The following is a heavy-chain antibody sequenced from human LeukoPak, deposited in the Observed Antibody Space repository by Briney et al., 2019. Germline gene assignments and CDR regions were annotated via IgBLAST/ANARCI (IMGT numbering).Heavy chain of an antibody. CDR2: IYYSGST. CDR1: GGSISSSSYY. V-gene: IGHV4-39*07. D-gene: IGHD1-7*01. J-gene: IGHJ5*02. CDR3: ARDPRYNWNYGWFDP. Sequence: SETLSLTCTVSGGSISSSSYYWDWIRQPPGKGLEWIGSIYYSGSTYYNPSLKSRVTISVDTSKNQFSLKLSSVTAADTAVYYCARDPRYNWNYGWFDPWGQGTLVTVSS.